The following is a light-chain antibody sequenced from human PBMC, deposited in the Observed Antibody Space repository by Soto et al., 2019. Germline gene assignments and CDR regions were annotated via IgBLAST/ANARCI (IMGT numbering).Light chain of an antibody. V-gene: IGKV3-20*01. J-gene: IGKJ1*01. Sequence: EIVLTQSPGTLSSSPGERATLSCRASQSMDNRYLAWYQHTPGQAPRLLIYATSSRATSIPDRFGGSGSGTDFTRTISRLEAEDFAVYYCQEYFGSSWTFGQGTKVDIK. CDR1: QSMDNRY. CDR2: ATS. CDR3: QEYFGSSWT.